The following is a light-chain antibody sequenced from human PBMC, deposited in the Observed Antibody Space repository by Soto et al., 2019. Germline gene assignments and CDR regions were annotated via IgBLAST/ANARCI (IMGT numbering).Light chain of an antibody. CDR3: AAWDVSLVV. CDR1: SSNIGTNT. J-gene: IGLJ2*01. CDR2: SDN. V-gene: IGLV1-44*01. Sequence: QSVLTQPPSASGTPGQRVTISCSGSSSNIGTNTVIWYQQLPGAAPNLLIYSDNQRPSGVPDRSAGSKSGTSASLAISGLQYEDEADYYCAAWDVSLVVFGGGTKLTVL.